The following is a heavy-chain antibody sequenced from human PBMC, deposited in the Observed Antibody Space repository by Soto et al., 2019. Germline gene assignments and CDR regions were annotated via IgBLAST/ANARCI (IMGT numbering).Heavy chain of an antibody. CDR2: ISGSGGST. V-gene: IGHV3-23*01. J-gene: IGHJ6*02. CDR3: AKSLLSDGSGSYYRVDYYYGMDV. CDR1: GFTFSSYA. Sequence: GGSLRLSCAASGFTFSSYAMSWVRQAPGKGLEWVSAISGSGGSTYYADSVKGRFTISRGNSKNTLYLQMNSLRAEDTAVYYCAKSLLSDGSGSYYRVDYYYGMDVWGQGTTVTVSS. D-gene: IGHD3-10*01.